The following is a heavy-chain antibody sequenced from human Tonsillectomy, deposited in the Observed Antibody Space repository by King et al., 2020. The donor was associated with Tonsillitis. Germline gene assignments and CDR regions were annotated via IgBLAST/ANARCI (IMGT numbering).Heavy chain of an antibody. CDR2: IWYDGSNK. CDR1: GFTFSDYV. CDR3: ARGRYYGSGSYRDYFDY. J-gene: IGHJ4*02. D-gene: IGHD3-10*01. Sequence: VQLVESWGVVFQPGRSLRLSCTASGFTFSDYVIHSGRQAPGNGLDWVAVIWYDGSNKYYADSVKGRFTISRDNSKNTLYLQMNSLRAEDTAVYYCARGRYYGSGSYRDYFDYWGQGTLVTVSS. V-gene: IGHV3-33*08.